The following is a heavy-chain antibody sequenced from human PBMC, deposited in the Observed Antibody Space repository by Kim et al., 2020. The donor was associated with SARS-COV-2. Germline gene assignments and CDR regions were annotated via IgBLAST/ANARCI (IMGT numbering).Heavy chain of an antibody. J-gene: IGHJ4*02. CDR3: ARVGWSGYRYFDY. D-gene: IGHD3-3*01. V-gene: IGHV4-31*02. Sequence: YHPSLKSRVTISVDTSKNQFSLKLSSVTAADAAVYYCARVGWSGYRYFDYWGQGTLVTVSS.